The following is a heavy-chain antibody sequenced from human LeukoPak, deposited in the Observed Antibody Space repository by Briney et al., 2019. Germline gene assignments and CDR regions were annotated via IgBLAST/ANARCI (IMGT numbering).Heavy chain of an antibody. D-gene: IGHD2-15*01. J-gene: IGHJ3*02. CDR3: ARGRVEVIDAFDI. CDR1: GYTFTSYD. Sequence: ASVKVSCKASGYTFTSYDINWVRQATGQGLEWMGWMNPNSGNTGYAQKFQGRVTITRNTSISTAYMELSSLRSEDTAVYYCARGRVEVIDAFDIWGQGTMVTVSS. V-gene: IGHV1-8*01. CDR2: MNPNSGNT.